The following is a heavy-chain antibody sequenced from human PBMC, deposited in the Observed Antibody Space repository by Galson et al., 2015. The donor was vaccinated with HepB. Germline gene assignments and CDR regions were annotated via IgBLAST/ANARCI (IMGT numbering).Heavy chain of an antibody. V-gene: IGHV2-70*01. D-gene: IGHD4-17*01. Sequence: PALVKPTQTLTLTCTFSGFSLSTSGMCVSWIRQPPGKALEWLALIDWDDDKYYSTSLKTRLTISKDTSKNQVVLTMTNMDPVDTATYYCARTYYGDYYYYYGMDVWGQGTTVTVSS. CDR3: ARTYYGDYYYYYGMDV. CDR1: GFSLSTSGMC. CDR2: IDWDDDK. J-gene: IGHJ6*02.